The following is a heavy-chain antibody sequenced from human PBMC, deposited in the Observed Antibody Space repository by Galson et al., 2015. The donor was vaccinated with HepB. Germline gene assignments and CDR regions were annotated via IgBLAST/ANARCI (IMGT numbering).Heavy chain of an antibody. V-gene: IGHV3-7*01. J-gene: IGHJ4*02. CDR2: INHDESEK. Sequence: SLRLSCAAPGFTFSSYWMSWVRQAPGKGLEWVANINHDESEKYYVDSVKGRFTISRDNAKNSLYLQMNSLTAEDTAVYYCARLSTSISCFGFDYWGQGALVTVSS. D-gene: IGHD3-3*02. CDR3: ARLSTSISCFGFDY. CDR1: GFTFSSYW.